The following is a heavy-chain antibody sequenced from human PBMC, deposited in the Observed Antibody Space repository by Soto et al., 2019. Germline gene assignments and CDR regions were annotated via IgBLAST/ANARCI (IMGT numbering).Heavy chain of an antibody. Sequence: VRSLRLSCAAFEFTVISLYMRWVRQDTGKGLEWVSVIYSGGSTYYADSVKGRFTISRDNAKNSLYLQMNSLRAEDTAVYYCARAPDIVVVPAAMFDAFDIWGQGTMVTVSS. V-gene: IGHV3-66*01. CDR2: IYSGGST. D-gene: IGHD2-2*01. CDR3: ARAPDIVVVPAAMFDAFDI. CDR1: EFTVISLY. J-gene: IGHJ3*02.